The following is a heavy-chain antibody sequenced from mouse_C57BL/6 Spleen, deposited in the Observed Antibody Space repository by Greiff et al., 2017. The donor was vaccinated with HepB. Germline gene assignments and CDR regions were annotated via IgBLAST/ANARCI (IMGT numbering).Heavy chain of an antibody. CDR1: GYTFTSYW. Sequence: QVQLQQSGAELVKPGASVKMSCKASGYTFTSYWITWVKQRPGQGLEWIGDIYPGSGSTNYNEKFKSKATLTVDTSSSTAYMQLSSLTSEDSAVYYCAREEFTTVVDYWGQGTTLTVSS. J-gene: IGHJ2*01. D-gene: IGHD1-1*01. V-gene: IGHV1-55*01. CDR2: IYPGSGST. CDR3: AREEFTTVVDY.